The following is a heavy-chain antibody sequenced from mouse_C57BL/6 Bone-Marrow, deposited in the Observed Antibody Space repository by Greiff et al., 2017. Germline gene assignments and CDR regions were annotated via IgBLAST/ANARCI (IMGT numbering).Heavy chain of an antibody. D-gene: IGHD2-4*01. CDR2: IDPSDGYT. Sequence: QVQLQQPGAELVKPGASVKLSCKASGYTFTSYWMQWVKQRPGQGLEWIGEIDPSDGYTNYNQKFKGKATLTVDTSSSTAYMQLSSLTSEGSAVYYCARGYDYDGYFDVWGTGTTVTVSS. CDR1: GYTFTSYW. V-gene: IGHV1-50*01. J-gene: IGHJ1*03. CDR3: ARGYDYDGYFDV.